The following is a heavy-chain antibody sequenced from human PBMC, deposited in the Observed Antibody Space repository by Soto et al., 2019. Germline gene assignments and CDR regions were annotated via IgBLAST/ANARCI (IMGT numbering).Heavy chain of an antibody. CDR1: GYTFTSYG. Sequence: QVQLVQSGAEVKKPGASVKVSCKASGYTFTSYGISWVRQAPGQVLEWMGWISAYNGNTNYAQKLQGRFTMTTDTSTSTAYMELRSLSSDDTAVYYCAGDGKEIVATIGPSYFECWGQGTLVTVSS. CDR2: ISAYNGNT. V-gene: IGHV1-18*01. D-gene: IGHD5-12*01. J-gene: IGHJ4*02. CDR3: AGDGKEIVATIGPSYFEC.